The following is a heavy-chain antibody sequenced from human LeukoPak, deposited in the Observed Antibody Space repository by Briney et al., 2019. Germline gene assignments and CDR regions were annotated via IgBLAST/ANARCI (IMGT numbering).Heavy chain of an antibody. CDR2: INDSGST. CDR1: GGSFSGYY. Sequence: SETLSLTCAVYGGSFSGYYWIWIRQSPGTGLQWIGEINDSGSTNYNPSLKSRVTISLDTSKSQLSLKVTSVTAADTAVYFCARGGGLQWRGGFRRRYSYFYMDVWGKGTTVTVS. V-gene: IGHV4-34*01. D-gene: IGHD6-19*01. CDR3: ARGGGLQWRGGFRRRYSYFYMDV. J-gene: IGHJ6*03.